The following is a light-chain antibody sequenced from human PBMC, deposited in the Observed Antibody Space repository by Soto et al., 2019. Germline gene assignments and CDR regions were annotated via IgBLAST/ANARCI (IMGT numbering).Light chain of an antibody. V-gene: IGLV1-40*01. Sequence: QPVLTQPPSVSGAPGQRGTISCTGSSSNIGAGYDVHWYQHRPGIAPKLLIFGNNNRPSGVPDRFSGSKSGTSASLAITGLQAEDEADYYCQSYDISLSGWRVFGGGTKLTVL. J-gene: IGLJ2*01. CDR1: SSNIGAGYD. CDR3: QSYDISLSGWRV. CDR2: GNN.